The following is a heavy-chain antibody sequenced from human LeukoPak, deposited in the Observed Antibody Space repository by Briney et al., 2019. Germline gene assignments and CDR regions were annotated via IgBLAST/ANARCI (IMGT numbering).Heavy chain of an antibody. CDR3: ARGYYYESRGYYADY. Sequence: GGSLRLSCAASGFTFSNFWMSWVRQVPGKGLEWVANIKQDGSERYYVDSVKGRFTISRDNAKNSLYLQMDSLRAEDTAVYYCARGYYYESRGYYADYWGQGTLVTVSS. CDR2: IKQDGSER. V-gene: IGHV3-7*04. D-gene: IGHD3-22*01. CDR1: GFTFSNFW. J-gene: IGHJ4*02.